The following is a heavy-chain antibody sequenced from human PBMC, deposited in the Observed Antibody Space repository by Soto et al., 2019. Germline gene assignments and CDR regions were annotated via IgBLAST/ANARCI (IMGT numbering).Heavy chain of an antibody. J-gene: IGHJ6*02. D-gene: IGHD6-13*01. V-gene: IGHV5-10-1*01. CDR2: IDPSDSYT. CDR1: GYSFTSYW. CDR3: ARRRIAAAPPGYGMDV. Sequence: PGESLKISCKGSGYSFTSYWISWVRQMPGKGLEWMGRIDPSDSYTNYSPSFQGHVTISADKSISTAYLQWSSLKASDTAMYYCARRRIAAAPPGYGMDVWGQGTKVPVSS.